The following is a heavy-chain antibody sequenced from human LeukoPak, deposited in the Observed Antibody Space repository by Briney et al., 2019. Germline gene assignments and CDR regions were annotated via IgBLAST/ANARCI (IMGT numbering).Heavy chain of an antibody. V-gene: IGHV4-39*01. D-gene: IGHD4-23*01. CDR2: IYYTGST. CDR3: ARLHYGGNYGYYYFYMDV. J-gene: IGHJ6*03. CDR1: GGSISSSSYY. Sequence: SETLSLTCTVSGGSISSSSYYWGWVRQPPGKGLEWIGSIYYTGSTYYNPSLKSRVTISVDTSKNQFSLKLSSVTAADTAVYYCARLHYGGNYGYYYFYMDVWGKGTTVTISS.